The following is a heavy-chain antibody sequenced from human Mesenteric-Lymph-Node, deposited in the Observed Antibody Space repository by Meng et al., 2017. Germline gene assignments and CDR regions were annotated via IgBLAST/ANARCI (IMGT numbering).Heavy chain of an antibody. J-gene: IGHJ4*02. V-gene: IGHV3-23*01. CDR2: ISGSGGST. Sequence: EVQLLESGGGLVQPGGSLRLSCAASGFTFSSYAMAWVRQAPGKGLEWVSTISGSGGSTYYADSVKGRFTISRDNSKNTLYLQMNSLRAEDTAVYYCAKPPADGYNYVDYWGQGTLVTVSS. CDR1: GFTFSSYA. CDR3: AKPPADGYNYVDY. D-gene: IGHD5-24*01.